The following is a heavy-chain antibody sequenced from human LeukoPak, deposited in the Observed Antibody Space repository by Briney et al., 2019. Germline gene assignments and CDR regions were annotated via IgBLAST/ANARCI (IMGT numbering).Heavy chain of an antibody. CDR1: GGSISSSSYY. D-gene: IGHD2-2*02. V-gene: IGHV4-39*01. CDR3: AGSLVGTVVPAAIEAPGQKALDY. CDR2: IYYSGST. Sequence: SETLSLTCTVSGGSISSSSYYWGWIRQPPGKGLEWIGSIYYSGSTYYNPSLKSRVTISVDTSKNQFSPKLSSVTAADTAVYYCAGSLVGTVVPAAIEAPGQKALDYWGQGTLVTVSS. J-gene: IGHJ4*02.